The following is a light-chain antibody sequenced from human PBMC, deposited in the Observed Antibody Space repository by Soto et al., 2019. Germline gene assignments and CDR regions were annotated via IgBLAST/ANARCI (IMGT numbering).Light chain of an antibody. CDR1: PSVSSN. V-gene: IGKV3-15*01. CDR2: GAS. CDR3: QEYNNWPMYT. J-gene: IGKJ2*01. Sequence: EIVMTQSPATLSVSPGERATLSCRASPSVSSNLAWYQQTPGQAPRLLIYGASTRATGIPARFSGSGSGTEFTLTISSPQSEDFALYYCQEYNNWPMYTCGQGTKLEIK.